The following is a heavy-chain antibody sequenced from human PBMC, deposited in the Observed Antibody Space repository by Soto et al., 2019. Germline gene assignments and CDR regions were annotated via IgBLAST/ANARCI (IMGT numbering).Heavy chain of an antibody. Sequence: QVHLVQSGAEMKKPGSSVKVSCKVSGGDLRNSGISWVRQAPGQGLEWMGGIFPLVAMVDYSKKFQGRVTITADESTNPAYMNLGTLSPDDTAVYYCAKEDRSAIKSWGQGTLVIVSS. V-gene: IGHV1-69*12. CDR3: AKEDRSAIKS. CDR1: GGDLRNSG. J-gene: IGHJ5*02. CDR2: IFPLVAMV.